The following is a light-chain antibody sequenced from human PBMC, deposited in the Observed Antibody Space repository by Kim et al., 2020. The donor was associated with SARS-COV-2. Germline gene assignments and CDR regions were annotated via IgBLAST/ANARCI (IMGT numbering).Light chain of an antibody. CDR3: SSYAGSNIVV. V-gene: IGLV2-8*01. Sequence: GQSVTISCTGTRSGVGGSNYVSWYQQHPGKAPKLMIYEVNEPTSGVPDRFSGSKSGNTASLTVSGLQSEDEADYYCSSYAGSNIVVFGGGTQLTVL. J-gene: IGLJ2*01. CDR1: RSGVGGSNY. CDR2: EVN.